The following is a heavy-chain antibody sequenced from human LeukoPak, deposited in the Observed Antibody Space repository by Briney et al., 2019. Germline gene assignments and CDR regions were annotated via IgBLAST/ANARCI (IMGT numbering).Heavy chain of an antibody. Sequence: ASVKVSCKASGYTFTAYYLHWMRQAPGQGLEWVGWINPDTGGTNYAQKFQGRVTMTRDTSISTAYMELNRLIPADTAVYYCAIGPLTSYDFWGGSAEYFHHWGQATLVTVSS. V-gene: IGHV1-2*02. J-gene: IGHJ1*01. CDR1: GYTFTAYY. D-gene: IGHD3-3*01. CDR3: AIGPLTSYDFWGGSAEYFHH. CDR2: INPDTGGT.